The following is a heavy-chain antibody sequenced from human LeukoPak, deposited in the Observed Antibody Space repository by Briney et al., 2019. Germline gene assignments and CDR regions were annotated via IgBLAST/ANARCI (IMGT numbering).Heavy chain of an antibody. Sequence: GGSLRLSCAASGFTLSSYAMSWVRQAPGKGLEWVSLISGNAGSTYYADSVKGRFTISRDITKNTLYLRMNSLRAEDTAVYYCAKDGLQFSEWLPPLGYWGQGTLVTVSS. CDR3: AKDGLQFSEWLPPLGY. CDR2: ISGNAGST. J-gene: IGHJ4*02. V-gene: IGHV3-23*01. CDR1: GFTLSSYA. D-gene: IGHD3-3*01.